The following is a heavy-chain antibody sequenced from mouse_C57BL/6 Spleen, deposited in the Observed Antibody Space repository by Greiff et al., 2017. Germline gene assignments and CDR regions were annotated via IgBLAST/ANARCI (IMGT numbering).Heavy chain of an antibody. CDR3: AREITTGVATTPPFDY. CDR2: IYPGDGAT. CDR1: GYAFSSYW. J-gene: IGHJ2*01. V-gene: IGHV1-80*01. Sequence: QVQLQQSGAELVKPGASVKISCKASGYAFSSYWMNWVKQRPGKGLEWIGQIYPGDGATNYNGKFKGKATLTADKSSSTAYMQLSSLTSEDSAVYFCAREITTGVATTPPFDYWGQGTTLTVSS. D-gene: IGHD1-1*01.